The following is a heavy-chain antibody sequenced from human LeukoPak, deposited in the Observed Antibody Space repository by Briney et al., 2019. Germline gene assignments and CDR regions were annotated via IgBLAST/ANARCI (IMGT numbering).Heavy chain of an antibody. Sequence: TSETLSLTCTVSGGSISSSSYYWGWIRQPPGKGLEWIGSIYYSGSTYYDPSLKSRVTISVDTSKNQFSLKLSSVTAADTAVYYCATTIRDYFDYWGQGTLVTVSP. V-gene: IGHV4-39*01. J-gene: IGHJ4*02. CDR2: IYYSGST. CDR1: GGSISSSSYY. D-gene: IGHD3-10*01. CDR3: ATTIRDYFDY.